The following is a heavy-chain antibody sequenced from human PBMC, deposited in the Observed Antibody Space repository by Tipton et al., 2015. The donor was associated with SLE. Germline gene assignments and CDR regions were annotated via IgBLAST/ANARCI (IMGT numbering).Heavy chain of an antibody. Sequence: TLSLTCTFSGASINSPDYFWSWIRQPAGKGLEWIGRIYTSGTTNYNPSLKSRVTISVDTSKNQFSLNLTSVTAADTAVYYCAGRVAHSSSSWAIGYWGQGTLVTVSS. CDR1: GASINSPDYF. CDR2: IYTSGTT. CDR3: AGRVAHSSSSWAIGY. V-gene: IGHV4-61*02. J-gene: IGHJ4*02. D-gene: IGHD6-6*01.